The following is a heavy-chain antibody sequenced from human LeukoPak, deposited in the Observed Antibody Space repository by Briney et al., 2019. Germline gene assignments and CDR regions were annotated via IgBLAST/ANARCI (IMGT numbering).Heavy chain of an antibody. CDR2: ISTDSIYI. V-gene: IGHV3-21*01. Sequence: GGSLRLSCAASGFTFSSYWMHWVRQAPGKGLEWVSSISTDSIYIYYADSVQGRFTISRDNAKNSLYLQMNSLRDEDTAVYYCARDLILADSSGSSAHDYWGQGTLVTVSS. J-gene: IGHJ4*02. CDR1: GFTFSSYW. CDR3: ARDLILADSSGSSAHDY. D-gene: IGHD2-15*01.